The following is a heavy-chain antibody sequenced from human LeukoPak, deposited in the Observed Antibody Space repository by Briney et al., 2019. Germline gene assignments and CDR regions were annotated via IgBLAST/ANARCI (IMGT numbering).Heavy chain of an antibody. CDR2: IYYSGST. CDR1: GGSISSGGYY. V-gene: IGHV4-31*03. CDR3: ASYASRLLSDWFDP. J-gene: IGHJ5*02. Sequence: SETLSLTCTVSGGSISSGGYYWSWIRQHPGKGLEWIGYIYYSGSTYYNPSLKSRVTISVDTSKNQFSLKLSSVTAADTAVYYCASYASRLLSDWFDPWGQGTLVTVSS. D-gene: IGHD2-2*01.